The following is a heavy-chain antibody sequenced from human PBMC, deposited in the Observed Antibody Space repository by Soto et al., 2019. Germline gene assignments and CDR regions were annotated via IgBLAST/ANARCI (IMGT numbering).Heavy chain of an antibody. Sequence: SETLSLTCTFSGGSISSGGYYWSWIRQHPGKGLEWIGYIYYSGSTYYNPSLKSRVTISVDTSKNQFSLKLSSVTAADTAVYYCARGGVCGGDCGAAYYYYGMDVWGQGTTVTVSS. D-gene: IGHD2-21*02. CDR3: ARGGVCGGDCGAAYYYYGMDV. CDR1: GGSISSGGYY. J-gene: IGHJ6*02. V-gene: IGHV4-31*03. CDR2: IYYSGST.